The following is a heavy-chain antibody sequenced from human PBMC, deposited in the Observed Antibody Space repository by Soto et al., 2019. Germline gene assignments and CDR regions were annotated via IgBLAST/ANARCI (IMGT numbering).Heavy chain of an antibody. CDR1: GFTFSSYA. V-gene: IGHV3-23*01. J-gene: IGHJ4*02. D-gene: IGHD3-22*01. CDR2: ISGSGGST. CDR3: AKALLLYCCDSSGYVYYFDY. Sequence: EVQLLESGGGLVQPGGSLRLSCAASGFTFSSYAMSWVRQAPGKGLEWVSAISGSGGSTYYADSVKGRFTISRDNSKNTLYLQMNSLRVEDAAVYYCAKALLLYCCDSSGYVYYFDYWGQGTLVTVSS.